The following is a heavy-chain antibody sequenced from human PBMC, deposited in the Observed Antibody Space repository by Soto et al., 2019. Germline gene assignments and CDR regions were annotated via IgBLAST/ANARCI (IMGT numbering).Heavy chain of an antibody. Sequence: QVQLVQSGAEVKKPGASVKVSCKASGYTFTSYAMHWVCQAPGQRLEWMGWINAGNGNTKYSQKFQGRVTITRDTSASTAYMELSSLRSEDTAVYYCAREGYCSSTSCQPGMDVWGQGTTVTVSS. V-gene: IGHV1-3*01. D-gene: IGHD2-2*01. CDR2: INAGNGNT. CDR1: GYTFTSYA. CDR3: AREGYCSSTSCQPGMDV. J-gene: IGHJ6*02.